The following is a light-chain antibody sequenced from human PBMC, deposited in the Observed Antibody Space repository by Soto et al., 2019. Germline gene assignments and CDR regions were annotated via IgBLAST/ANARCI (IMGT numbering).Light chain of an antibody. J-gene: IGKJ2*01. Sequence: EIVLTQSPATLSLYPGERATLSCRASESVSSYLAWYQQKPGQAPRLLFYDASNRATGTPARFSGSGSGTDFTLTISSLEPEDFAVYYCQQRSNWSGGTFGQGTMLEIK. CDR1: ESVSSY. CDR2: DAS. CDR3: QQRSNWSGGT. V-gene: IGKV3-11*01.